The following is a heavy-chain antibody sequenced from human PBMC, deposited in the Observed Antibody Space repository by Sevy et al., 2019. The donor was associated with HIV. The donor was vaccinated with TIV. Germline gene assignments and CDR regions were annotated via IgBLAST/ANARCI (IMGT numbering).Heavy chain of an antibody. J-gene: IGHJ6*02. CDR2: IIPIFGTA. D-gene: IGHD2-15*01. V-gene: IGHV1-69*13. CDR3: ARDPGYCSGGSCYRALKRVRYGMDV. Sequence: ASVKVSCKASGGTFSSYAISWVRQAPGQGLEWMGGIIPIFGTANYAQTFQGRVTITADESTSTAYMELSSLRSEDTAVYYCARDPGYCSGGSCYRALKRVRYGMDVWGQGTTVTVSS. CDR1: GGTFSSYA.